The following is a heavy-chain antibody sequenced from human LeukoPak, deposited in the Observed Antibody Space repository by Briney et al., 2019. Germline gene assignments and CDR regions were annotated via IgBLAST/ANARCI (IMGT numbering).Heavy chain of an antibody. CDR3: ANTPGVEMATIV. CDR1: GFTFSTYA. V-gene: IGHV3-23*01. D-gene: IGHD5-24*01. J-gene: IGHJ4*02. CDR2: ISGSGGSK. Sequence: PGGSLRLSCAASGFTFSTYAMSWVRQAQGKGLEWVSTISGSGGSKYSADSLRGRFTISRDISRNTLYLQMNSLRAEDTAVYYCANTPGVEMATIVWGQGTLVTVSS.